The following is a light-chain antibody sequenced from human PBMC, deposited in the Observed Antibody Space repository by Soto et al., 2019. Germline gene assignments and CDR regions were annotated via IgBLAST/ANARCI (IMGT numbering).Light chain of an antibody. CDR1: QSINNS. CDR3: QQYQTYYRT. CDR2: DGS. V-gene: IGKV1-5*01. Sequence: DIQMTQSPSTVSASVGDSITITCRAIQSINNSLSCYRHIPGEAPQLLIDDGSTVTMGVPSRFSGSRSGTDFTISVSRLQPDDIAPFSWQQYQTYYRTFRQGTKVEVK. J-gene: IGKJ1*01.